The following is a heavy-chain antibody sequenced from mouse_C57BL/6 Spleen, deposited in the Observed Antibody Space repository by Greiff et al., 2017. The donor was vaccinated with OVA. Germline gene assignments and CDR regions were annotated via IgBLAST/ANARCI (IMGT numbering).Heavy chain of an antibody. D-gene: IGHD1-1*01. CDR2: ISAGGSYT. Sequence: EVKVVESGGGLVKPGGSLKLSCAASGFTFSSYAMSWVRQTPEKRLEWVATISAGGSYTYYPDNVKGRFTISRDNAKNNLYLQMSHLKSEDTAMYYGARDYYGSSPYWYFDVWGTGTTVTVSS. CDR1: GFTFSSYA. CDR3: ARDYYGSSPYWYFDV. V-gene: IGHV5-4*03. J-gene: IGHJ1*03.